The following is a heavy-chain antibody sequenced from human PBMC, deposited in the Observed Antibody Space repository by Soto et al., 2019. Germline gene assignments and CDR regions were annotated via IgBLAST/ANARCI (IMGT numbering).Heavy chain of an antibody. D-gene: IGHD3-22*01. CDR2: IKQDGSEK. V-gene: IGHV3-7*01. CDR3: ARVGGTSSGYYYFDY. Sequence: GGSLRLSCAASGFTFSSYWMSWVRQAPGKGLEWVANIKQDGSEKYYVDSVKGRFTISRGNAKNSLYLQMNSLRAEDTAVYYCARVGGTSSGYYYFDYWGQGTLVTVSS. J-gene: IGHJ4*02. CDR1: GFTFSSYW.